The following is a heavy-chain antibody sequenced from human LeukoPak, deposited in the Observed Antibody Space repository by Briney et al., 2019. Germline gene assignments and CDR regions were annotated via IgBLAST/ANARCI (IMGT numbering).Heavy chain of an antibody. J-gene: IGHJ5*02. V-gene: IGHV4-61*02. Sequence: SETLPLTCTVSGDSVDSDIYYWTWIRQPAGKGLEWIGRILADGMSTKYSPALEGRLTISVDTAKNQFSLRLTSVTVADTAVYYCARDRGSTTARGAPSWFDPWGQGILVTVSS. CDR2: ILADGMST. CDR3: ARDRGSTTARGAPSWFDP. D-gene: IGHD3-10*01. CDR1: GDSVDSDIYY.